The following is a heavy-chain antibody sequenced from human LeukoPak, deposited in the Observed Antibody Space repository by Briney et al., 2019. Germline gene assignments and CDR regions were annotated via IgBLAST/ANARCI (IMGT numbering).Heavy chain of an antibody. D-gene: IGHD3-3*01. CDR3: ATVEWLTGASKPITIFGVVIDVFDY. CDR1: GYTLTELS. V-gene: IGHV1-24*01. J-gene: IGHJ4*02. Sequence: ASVKVSCKVSGYTLTELSMHWVRQAPGKGLEWMGGFDPEDGETIYAQKFQGRVTMTEDTSTDTAYMELSSLRSEDTAVCYCATVEWLTGASKPITIFGVVIDVFDYWGQGTLVTVSS. CDR2: FDPEDGET.